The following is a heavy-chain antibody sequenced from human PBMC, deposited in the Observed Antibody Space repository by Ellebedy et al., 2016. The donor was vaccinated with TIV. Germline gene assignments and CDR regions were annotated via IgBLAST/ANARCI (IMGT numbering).Heavy chain of an antibody. CDR2: VNPNSGDT. J-gene: IGHJ5*02. Sequence: ASVKVSCKASGYTFTSYDINWVRQAPGQGLEWMGWVNPNSGDTGYAPRFQGRVTMTTDTSTSTAYMELRSLRSDDTAVYYCARDPSVNDYGDPRWFDPWGQGTLVTVSS. D-gene: IGHD4-17*01. CDR3: ARDPSVNDYGDPRWFDP. V-gene: IGHV1-8*01. CDR1: GYTFTSYD.